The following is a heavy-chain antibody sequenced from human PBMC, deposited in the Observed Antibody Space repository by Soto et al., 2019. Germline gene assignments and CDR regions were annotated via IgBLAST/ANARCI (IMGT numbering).Heavy chain of an antibody. V-gene: IGHV3-33*03. Sequence: SLRLSCVTSGFTSSDFVMQWVRQAPGKGLEWVAVIWYDGSDKYYADSVKGRFTISRDNSKNTVYLQMNSLRADDTAVYYCVRGSFCTPTTCYNLAWFAAWGQGTLVTVSS. D-gene: IGHD2-2*02. J-gene: IGHJ5*02. CDR3: VRGSFCTPTTCYNLAWFAA. CDR2: IWYDGSDK. CDR1: GFTSSDFV.